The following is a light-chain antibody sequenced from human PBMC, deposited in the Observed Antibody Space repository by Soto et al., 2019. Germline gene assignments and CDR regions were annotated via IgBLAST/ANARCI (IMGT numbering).Light chain of an antibody. J-gene: IGKJ2*01. V-gene: IGKV3D-15*01. CDR3: QHYNDWPYT. Sequence: EIVMTQSPATLSVSPGERATLSCRASQSVSSNLAWYQQNLGQAPRLLISGASTRATGLPARFSGSGSGTDFTLTITSLQSEDFAVYYCQHYNDWPYTFGQGTKLEIK. CDR1: QSVSSN. CDR2: GAS.